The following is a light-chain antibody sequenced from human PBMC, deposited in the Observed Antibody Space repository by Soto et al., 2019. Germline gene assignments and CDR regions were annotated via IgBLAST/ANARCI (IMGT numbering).Light chain of an antibody. CDR2: GAS. CDR3: QQYHNWPIT. J-gene: IGKJ5*01. V-gene: IGKV3-15*01. Sequence: EIVLTQSPGTLSLSPGERASLSCRASQSVSSYLAWYQHKPGQAPRLLISGASTRATGIPARFSGSGSGTEFTLTISSLQSEDFAVYYCQQYHNWPITFGQGTRLEIK. CDR1: QSVSSY.